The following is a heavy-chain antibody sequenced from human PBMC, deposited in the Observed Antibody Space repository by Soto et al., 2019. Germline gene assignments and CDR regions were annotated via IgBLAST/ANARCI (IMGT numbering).Heavy chain of an antibody. D-gene: IGHD4-17*01. V-gene: IGHV4-39*01. Sequence: SETLSLTCTVSGGSISSSSYYWGWIRQPPGKGLEWIGSIYYSGSTYYNPSLKSRVTISVDTSKNQFSLKLSSVTAADTAVYYCARRGSGDPTVTTMVGIWYYYYYMDVWGKGTTVTVSS. CDR2: IYYSGST. CDR3: ARRGSGDPTVTTMVGIWYYYYYMDV. J-gene: IGHJ6*03. CDR1: GGSISSSSYY.